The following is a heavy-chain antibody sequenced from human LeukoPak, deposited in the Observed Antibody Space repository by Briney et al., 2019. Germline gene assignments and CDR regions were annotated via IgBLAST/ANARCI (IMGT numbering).Heavy chain of an antibody. J-gene: IGHJ4*02. CDR3: AKPYSSGWYPDY. CDR1: GFTFSAYG. Sequence: GGSLRLSCAASGFTFSAYGMHWVRQAPGTGLEWVAVIWYDESKKYYADSVKGRFTISRDNSKNTLCLQMNSLRAEDTAVYYCAKPYSSGWYPDYWGQGTLVTVSS. D-gene: IGHD6-19*01. CDR2: IWYDESKK. V-gene: IGHV3-33*06.